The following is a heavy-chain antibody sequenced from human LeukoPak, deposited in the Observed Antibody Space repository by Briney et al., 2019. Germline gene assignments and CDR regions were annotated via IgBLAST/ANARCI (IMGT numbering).Heavy chain of an antibody. CDR3: ARGYYYDSSGYSHFDY. CDR1: GGSISSYY. CDR2: INYSGST. V-gene: IGHV4-59*01. J-gene: IGHJ4*02. Sequence: KPSETLSLTCTVSGGSISSYYWSWIRQPPGKGLEWIGYINYSGSTNYNPSLKSRVTISVDTSKNQFSLKLSSVTAADTAVYYCARGYYYDSSGYSHFDYWGQGTLVTVSS. D-gene: IGHD3-22*01.